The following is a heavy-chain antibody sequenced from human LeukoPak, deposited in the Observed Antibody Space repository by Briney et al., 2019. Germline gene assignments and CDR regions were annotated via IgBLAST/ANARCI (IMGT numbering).Heavy chain of an antibody. J-gene: IGHJ4*02. D-gene: IGHD4-11*01. CDR1: GGSISSGSYY. CDR3: AKDDNYGIFVNVDY. Sequence: SETQSLTCTVSGGSISSGSYYWSWIRQPAGKVLEWIGRIYTSGSTNYNPSLKSRVTISVDTSKNQFSLKLSSVTAADTAVYYCAKDDNYGIFVNVDYWGQGTLVTVSS. CDR2: IYTSGST. V-gene: IGHV4-61*02.